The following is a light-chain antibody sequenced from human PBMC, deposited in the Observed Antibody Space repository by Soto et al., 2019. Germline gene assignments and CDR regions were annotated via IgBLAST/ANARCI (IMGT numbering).Light chain of an antibody. J-gene: IGKJ1*01. CDR1: QGISNY. CDR2: AAS. CDR3: LQHDNFPRT. V-gene: IGKV1-17*03. Sequence: DIQMTQSPSFISASLGDRFTITCLASQGISNYLVCFQQKPGKVTKRMIYAASSLESGVPSRLSGSGSGTEFTITISSLQPEDFATYFCLQHDNFPRTFGQGPKVAIK.